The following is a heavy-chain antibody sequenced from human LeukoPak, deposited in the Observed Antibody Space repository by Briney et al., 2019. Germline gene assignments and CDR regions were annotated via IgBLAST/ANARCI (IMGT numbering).Heavy chain of an antibody. V-gene: IGHV1-18*04. CDR3: ARDPRYRGYCSSTSCHWMDY. J-gene: IGHJ4*02. CDR2: ISNYNGNT. Sequence: ASVKVSCKASGYTFISYGISWVRQAPGQGLEWMGWISNYNGNTNYAQKVQGRVTMTTGTSTSTAYMELRSLRSDDTALYYCARDPRYRGYCSSTSCHWMDYWGQGTLVTVSS. CDR1: GYTFISYG. D-gene: IGHD2-2*01.